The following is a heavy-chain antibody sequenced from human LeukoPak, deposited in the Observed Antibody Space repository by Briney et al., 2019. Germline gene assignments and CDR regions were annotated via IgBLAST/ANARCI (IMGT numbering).Heavy chain of an antibody. D-gene: IGHD3-9*01. J-gene: IGHJ4*02. CDR1: GFTFNTYG. CDR3: AREGPDYDILTGYYNTKHFDY. V-gene: IGHV3-33*01. Sequence: PGGSLSLSCAASGFTFNTYGMHWVRQGPGKGLEWVALIWYDGSKLYYADSVKGRFTISRDNSKNTLYLQMNSLRVEDTAVYYCAREGPDYDILTGYYNTKHFDYWGQGTLVTVSS. CDR2: IWYDGSKL.